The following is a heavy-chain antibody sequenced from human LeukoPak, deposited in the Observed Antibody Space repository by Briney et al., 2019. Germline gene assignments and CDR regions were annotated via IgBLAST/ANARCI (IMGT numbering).Heavy chain of an antibody. V-gene: IGHV1-8*01. CDR2: MNPNSGNT. J-gene: IGHJ6*02. CDR1: GYTFTSYD. D-gene: IGHD1-14*01. Sequence: GASVKVSCKASGYTFTSYDINWVRQATGQGLEWMGWMNPNSGNTGYAQKFQGRVTMTRNTSISTAYMELSSLRSEDTAVYYCARGRRKIHYYYGMDVWGQGTTVTVSS. CDR3: ARGRRKIHYYYGMDV.